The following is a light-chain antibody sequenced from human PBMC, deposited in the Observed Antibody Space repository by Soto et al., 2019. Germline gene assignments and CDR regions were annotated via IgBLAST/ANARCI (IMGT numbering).Light chain of an antibody. Sequence: QSVLTQPASVSGSPGQSVTISCTGTNSDVGSFRYVSWYQQHPGKAPKLLIFEASYRPSGVSTRFSGSKSGNTASLTISGLRTEDEADYHCSSFTSTNTQVFGTGTKVTAL. CDR2: EAS. J-gene: IGLJ1*01. CDR1: NSDVGSFRY. V-gene: IGLV2-14*01. CDR3: SSFTSTNTQV.